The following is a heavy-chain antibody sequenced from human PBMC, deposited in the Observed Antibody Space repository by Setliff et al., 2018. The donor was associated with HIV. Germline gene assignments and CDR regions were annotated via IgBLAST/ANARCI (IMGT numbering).Heavy chain of an antibody. J-gene: IGHJ4*02. V-gene: IGHV4-31*03. D-gene: IGHD6-6*01. CDR2: IFHSGDT. CDR1: GVSVGSGDHY. CDR3: ATRPRIAARPFDY. Sequence: PSETLSLTCSVSGVSVGSGDHYWPWIRQHPEKTLEWIGYIFHSGDTYYNPSLKGRISLSVDTSQNQFSLELTSLTAADTAVYYCATRPRIAARPFDYWGQGMLVTVSS.